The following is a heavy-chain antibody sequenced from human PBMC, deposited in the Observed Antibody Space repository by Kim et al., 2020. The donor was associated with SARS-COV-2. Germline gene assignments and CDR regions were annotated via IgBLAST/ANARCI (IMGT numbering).Heavy chain of an antibody. V-gene: IGHV4-4*07. D-gene: IGHD1-26*01. J-gene: IGHJ4*02. Sequence: SETLSLTCSVSGGSISSNYWSWIRQPAGKGLEWIGRIYPGGSTNYNPYLTSRVTMSVSTSKNQFSLKLSSVTAAEPAVYYCARRESGSNYVDYWGQGTLGTASS. CDR3: ARRESGSNYVDY. CDR1: GGSISSNY. CDR2: IYPGGST.